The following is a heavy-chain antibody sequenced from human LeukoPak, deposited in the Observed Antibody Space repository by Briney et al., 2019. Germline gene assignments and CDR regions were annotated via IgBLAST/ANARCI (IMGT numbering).Heavy chain of an antibody. CDR2: ISSDGSDK. D-gene: IGHD3-10*01. CDR1: GFTFSDYG. J-gene: IGHJ1*01. Sequence: GGSLRLSCAASGFTFSDYGMHWVRQAPGKGLEWVASISSDGSDKYYADSVKGRFTVSRDNSKKTLYLQVNSLRIEDTAVYYLAKREEDSYFEHSGQGALGTVSP. CDR3: AKREEDSYFEH. V-gene: IGHV3-30*18.